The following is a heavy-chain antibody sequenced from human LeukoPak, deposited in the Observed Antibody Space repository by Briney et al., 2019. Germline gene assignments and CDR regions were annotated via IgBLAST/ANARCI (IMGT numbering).Heavy chain of an antibody. D-gene: IGHD3-10*01. Sequence: ASVKVSCKASGYTFTSYGISWVRQAPGQGLEWMGWISAYNGNTNYAQKFQGRVTITADESTSTAYMELSSLRSEDTAVYYCARGRVLLWFGELVRYYYMGVWGKGTTVTISS. CDR3: ARGRVLLWFGELVRYYYMGV. CDR2: ISAYNGNT. J-gene: IGHJ6*03. CDR1: GYTFTSYG. V-gene: IGHV1-18*01.